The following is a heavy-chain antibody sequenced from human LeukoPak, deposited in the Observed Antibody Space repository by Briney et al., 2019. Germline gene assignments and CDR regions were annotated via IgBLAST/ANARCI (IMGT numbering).Heavy chain of an antibody. CDR2: ISSSSSYI. D-gene: IGHD1-14*01. V-gene: IGHV3-21*01. CDR3: ARDNPGRLNAFDI. J-gene: IGHJ3*02. CDR1: GFTFRSYS. Sequence: GGSLRLSCAASGFTFRSYSMNWVRQAPGKGLEWVSSISSSSSYIYYADSVKGRFTISRDNAKNSLHLQMNSLRAEDTAVYYCARDNPGRLNAFDIWGQGTMVTVSS.